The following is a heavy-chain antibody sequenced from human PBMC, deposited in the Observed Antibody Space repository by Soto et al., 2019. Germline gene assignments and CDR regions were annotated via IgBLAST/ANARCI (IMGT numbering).Heavy chain of an antibody. D-gene: IGHD3-3*01. CDR2: ISCTSNYI. J-gene: IGHJ4*02. V-gene: IGHV3-21*01. CDR3: ASGVFGLVSPVIGGY. CDR1: GFTFSSYS. Sequence: EVQVVESGGGLVKPGGSLTLSCAASGFTFSSYSMNWVRQAPGKGLEWVSSISCTSNYIYYTDSVKGRFTISRDNAKNSIYLQMNSLRAEDTATYYCASGVFGLVSPVIGGYWGQGTLVTVSS.